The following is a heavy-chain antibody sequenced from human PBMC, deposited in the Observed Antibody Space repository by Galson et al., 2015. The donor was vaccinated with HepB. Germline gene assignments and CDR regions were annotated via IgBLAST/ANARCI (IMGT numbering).Heavy chain of an antibody. J-gene: IGHJ4*02. V-gene: IGHV3-23*01. Sequence: SLRLSCAASGFTFSNYVMDWVRQGPGKQLEWVSTIGASGGATNYAGSVRGRFTISRDNSKNMLYLQMNSLRAEDTALYYCATTERFDYWGQGTLVTVSS. CDR1: GFTFSNYV. D-gene: IGHD1-1*01. CDR2: IGASGGAT. CDR3: ATTERFDY.